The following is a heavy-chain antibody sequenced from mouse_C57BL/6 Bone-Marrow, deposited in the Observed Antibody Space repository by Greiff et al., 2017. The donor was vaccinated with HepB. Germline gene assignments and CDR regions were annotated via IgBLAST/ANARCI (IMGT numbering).Heavy chain of an antibody. D-gene: IGHD1-1*01. Sequence: VKLMESGAELVRPGASVTLSCKASGYTFTDYEMHWVKQTPVHGLEWIGAIDPETGGTAYNQKFKGKAILTADKSSSTAYMELRSLTSEDSAVYYCTRKGTVERDYWGQGTTLTVSS. CDR1: GYTFTDYE. CDR2: IDPETGGT. V-gene: IGHV1-15*01. J-gene: IGHJ2*01. CDR3: TRKGTVERDY.